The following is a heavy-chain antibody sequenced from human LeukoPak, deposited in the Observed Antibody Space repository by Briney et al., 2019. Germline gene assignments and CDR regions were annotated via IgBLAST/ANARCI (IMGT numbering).Heavy chain of an antibody. CDR1: GFTFSNAW. CDR3: TTDYGSFLN. J-gene: IGHJ4*02. CDR2: IKSKTDGGTT. Sequence: GGSLRLSCAASGFTFSNAWMSWVRQAPGQGLEWVGHIKSKTDGGTTDYAAPVKGRFTISRDDSKSTLYLQMNSLKTEDTAVYYCTTDYGSFLNWGQGTLVTVSS. V-gene: IGHV3-15*01. D-gene: IGHD6-19*01.